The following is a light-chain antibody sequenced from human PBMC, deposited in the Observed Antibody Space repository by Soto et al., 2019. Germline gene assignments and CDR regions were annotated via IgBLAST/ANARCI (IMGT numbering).Light chain of an antibody. J-gene: IGLJ1*01. CDR3: GTWDSRLXADV. CDR1: SSNIWGNS. V-gene: IGLV1-51*01. Sequence: QSFLTQPPSVSAAPGQKVTISCSGSSSNIWGNSVSWYQQLPVTAPKLLIYDDNKRPSRIPYRFSYSKSGTSATLGITGLQNGDEDDYYCGTWDSRLXADVVGTGTKVXV. CDR2: DDN.